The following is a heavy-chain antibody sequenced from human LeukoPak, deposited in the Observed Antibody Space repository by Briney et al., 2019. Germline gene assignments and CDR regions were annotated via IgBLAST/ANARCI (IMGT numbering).Heavy chain of an antibody. CDR2: ISYDGSNK. V-gene: IGHV3-30*04. CDR3: ARVGAHNWFDP. D-gene: IGHD1-26*01. J-gene: IGHJ5*02. CDR1: GFTFSSYA. Sequence: GGSLRLSCAASGFTFSSYAMHWVRQAPGKGLEWVAVISYDGSNKYYADSVKGRFTISRDNSKNTLYLQMNSLRAEDTAVYYCARVGAHNWFDPWGQGTLVTVSS.